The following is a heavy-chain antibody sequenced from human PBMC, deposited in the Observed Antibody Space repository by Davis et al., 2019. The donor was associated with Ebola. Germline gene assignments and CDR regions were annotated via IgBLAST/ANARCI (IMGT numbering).Heavy chain of an antibody. CDR1: GFTVSSNY. V-gene: IGHV3-53*01. D-gene: IGHD1-26*01. CDR3: ASLEHGKGGS. Sequence: PGGSLRLSCAASGFTVSSNYMNWVRQAPGKGLEWVAVIYSDGTTYYADSVKGRFTISRDNSKNTLYLQMNSLTVEDTAVYFCASLEHGKGGSWGQGTLVTVSS. CDR2: IYSDGTT. J-gene: IGHJ5*02.